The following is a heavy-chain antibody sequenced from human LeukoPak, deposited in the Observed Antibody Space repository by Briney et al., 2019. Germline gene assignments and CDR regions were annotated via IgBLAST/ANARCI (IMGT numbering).Heavy chain of an antibody. CDR1: GFTFSSYG. J-gene: IGHJ5*02. D-gene: IGHD4/OR15-4a*01. V-gene: IGHV4-38-2*01. Sequence: GSLRLSCAASGFTFSSYGMSWVRQAPGKGLEWIGTIFNNGSTHYNPSLKSRVTISVDTSKNQFSLNLSSVTAADTAVYYCARANLNWFDPWGQGTLVTVSS. CDR3: ARANLNWFDP. CDR2: IFNNGST.